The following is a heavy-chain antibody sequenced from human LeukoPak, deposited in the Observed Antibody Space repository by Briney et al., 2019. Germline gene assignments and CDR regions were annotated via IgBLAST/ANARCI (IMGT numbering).Heavy chain of an antibody. J-gene: IGHJ6*03. V-gene: IGHV3-74*01. CDR3: ARVTVGGIVVVPAAMFWDYYYYYMDV. D-gene: IGHD2-2*01. CDR1: GSTFSSYW. CDR2: INSDGSST. Sequence: GGSLRLSCAASGSTFSSYWMHWVRQAPGKGLVWVSRINSDGSSTSYADSVKGRFTISRDNAKNTLYLQMNSLRAEDTAVYYCARVTVGGIVVVPAAMFWDYYYYYMDVWGKGTTVTVSS.